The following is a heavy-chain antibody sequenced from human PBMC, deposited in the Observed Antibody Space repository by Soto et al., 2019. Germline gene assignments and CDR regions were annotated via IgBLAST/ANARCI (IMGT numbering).Heavy chain of an antibody. D-gene: IGHD5-12*01. Sequence: SGTLALTSTVSGGSINNYYGSWIRQPPGKGLEWIAYIYHSGTTSYNPSLKSRVTISVDTSKNQFSLKLSSVTAADTAVYFCARHDVPVDLVTTGRGYYFDYWVQGTLVTVSS. J-gene: IGHJ4*02. V-gene: IGHV4-59*08. CDR1: GGSINNYY. CDR3: ARHDVPVDLVTTGRGYYFDY. CDR2: IYHSGTT.